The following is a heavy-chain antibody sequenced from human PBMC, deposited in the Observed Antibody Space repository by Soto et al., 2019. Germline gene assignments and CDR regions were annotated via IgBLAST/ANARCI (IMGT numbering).Heavy chain of an antibody. D-gene: IGHD5-12*01. Sequence: QVQLVQSGAEVKKPGASVKVSCKASEYIFTSYYMHWVRQAPGQGLEWMGVINPSGGRTTYAQKFQGRVTMTRDTSTSTVYMELSNLRSEETAIYYCAREGGYSGYDYLDYWGQGTLVTVSS. CDR3: AREGGYSGYDYLDY. CDR2: INPSGGRT. CDR1: EYIFTSYY. V-gene: IGHV1-46*01. J-gene: IGHJ4*02.